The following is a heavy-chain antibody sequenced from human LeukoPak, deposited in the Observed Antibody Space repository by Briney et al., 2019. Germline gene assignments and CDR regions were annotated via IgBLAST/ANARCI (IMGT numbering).Heavy chain of an antibody. CDR3: AKEAHSGSYFDY. V-gene: IGHV3-33*06. D-gene: IGHD3-22*01. J-gene: IGHJ4*02. Sequence: PGRSLRLSCAASGFTFSSYGMHWVRLAPGKGLEWVAVIWYDGSNKYYADSVKGRFTISRDNSKNTLYLQMNSLRAEDTAVYYCAKEAHSGSYFDYWGQGTLVTVSS. CDR2: IWYDGSNK. CDR1: GFTFSSYG.